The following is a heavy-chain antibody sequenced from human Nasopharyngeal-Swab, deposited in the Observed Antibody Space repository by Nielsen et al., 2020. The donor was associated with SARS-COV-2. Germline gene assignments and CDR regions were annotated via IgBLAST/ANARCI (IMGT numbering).Heavy chain of an antibody. V-gene: IGHV3-21*01. Sequence: GESLKISCAASGFTFNNYNFNWVRQAPGKGLEWVSSISSSSYTYYADSVKGRFTISRDNAKNSLYLQMNSLRAEDTAVYYCARDGLDYDFWSAYFMDVWGQGTTVTVSS. CDR3: ARDGLDYDFWSAYFMDV. CDR1: GFTFNNYN. J-gene: IGHJ6*02. D-gene: IGHD3-3*01. CDR2: ISSSSYT.